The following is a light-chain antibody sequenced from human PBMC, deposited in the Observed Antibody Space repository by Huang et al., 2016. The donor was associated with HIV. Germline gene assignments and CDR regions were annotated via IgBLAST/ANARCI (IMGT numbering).Light chain of an antibody. J-gene: IGKJ2*01. CDR2: AGS. CDR1: QSVDSN. Sequence: EIVMTQSPATLSVSPGERATVSCRASQSVDSNLAWYQLKPDEAPRFVIYAGSTRATGIPPRFSGSGSGTEFTLTITSLQSEDFAVYCCQQYYNWPPRYTFGQGTKLEIK. CDR3: QQYYNWPPRYT. V-gene: IGKV3-15*01.